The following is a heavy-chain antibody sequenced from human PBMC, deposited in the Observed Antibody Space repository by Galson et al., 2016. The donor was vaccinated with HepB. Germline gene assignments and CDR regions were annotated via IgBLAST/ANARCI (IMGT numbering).Heavy chain of an antibody. V-gene: IGHV3-30*07. CDR1: GFIFSDYA. CDR2: ISYDGSEE. D-gene: IGHD7-27*01. CDR3: TRVFLLGRGFHS. Sequence: SLRLSCAVSGFIFSDYAMHWVRQAPGKGLEWVAVISYDGSEEFYADSLKGRFTISRDNSRDTLYLQMNSLRPEDTAVYYCTRVFLLGRGFHSWGQGTLVIVSS. J-gene: IGHJ4*02.